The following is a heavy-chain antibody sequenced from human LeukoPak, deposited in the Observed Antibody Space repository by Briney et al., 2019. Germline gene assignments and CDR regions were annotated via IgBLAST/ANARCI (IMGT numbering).Heavy chain of an antibody. CDR1: GFTFSSYG. CDR3: AKGDDYYGSGANWFDP. D-gene: IGHD3-10*01. CDR2: IRYDGSNK. J-gene: IGHJ5*02. Sequence: GGSLRLSCAASGFTFSSYGMHWVRQAPGKGLEWVAFIRYDGSNKYYADSVKGRFTISRDNSKNTLYLQMNSLRAKDTAAYYCAKGDDYYGSGANWFDPWGQGTLVTVSS. V-gene: IGHV3-30*02.